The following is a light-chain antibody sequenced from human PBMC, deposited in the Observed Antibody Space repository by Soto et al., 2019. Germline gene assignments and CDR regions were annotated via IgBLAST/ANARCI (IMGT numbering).Light chain of an antibody. CDR1: SSDVGGYNY. CDR2: DVS. J-gene: IGLJ2*01. CDR3: CSYAGSYTL. Sequence: QSALTQPRSVSGSPGQSVTISCTGTSSDVGGYNYVSWYQQHPGKDPKLMIYDVSKRPSGVPDRFSGSKSGNTASLTISGLQAEDEADYYCCSYAGSYTLFGGGTKVTVL. V-gene: IGLV2-11*01.